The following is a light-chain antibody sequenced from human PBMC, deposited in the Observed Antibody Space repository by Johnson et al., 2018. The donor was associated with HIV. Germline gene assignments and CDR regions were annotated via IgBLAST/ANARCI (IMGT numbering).Light chain of an antibody. CDR1: TSTIGNNY. J-gene: IGLJ1*01. CDR2: END. V-gene: IGLV1-51*02. Sequence: QSVLTQPPSVSAAPGQKVTISCSGSTSTIGNNYVSWYQVLPGTAPKLLIYENDKRPSGIPDRFSGSKSCTSATLGITGLQTGDEADYYCGTWETSLSTGGVFGTGTKVTVL. CDR3: GTWETSLSTGGV.